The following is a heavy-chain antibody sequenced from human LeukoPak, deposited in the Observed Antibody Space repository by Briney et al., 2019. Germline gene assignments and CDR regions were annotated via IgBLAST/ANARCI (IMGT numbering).Heavy chain of an antibody. CDR1: GGTFSSYA. Sequence: GASVTVSFTASGGTFSSYAISWVRQAPGQGLEWMGGIIPIFGTANYAQKFQGRVTITADESTSTAYMELRSLRSDDTAVYYCARGSHGWYRGYHGMDVWGQGTTVTVSS. D-gene: IGHD6-19*01. J-gene: IGHJ6*02. CDR3: ARGSHGWYRGYHGMDV. CDR2: IIPIFGTA. V-gene: IGHV1-69*13.